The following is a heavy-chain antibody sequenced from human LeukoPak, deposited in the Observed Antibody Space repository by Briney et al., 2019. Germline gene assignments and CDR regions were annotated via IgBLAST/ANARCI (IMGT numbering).Heavy chain of an antibody. D-gene: IGHD2-2*02. CDR1: GGSISSYY. V-gene: IGHV4-34*01. J-gene: IGHJ4*02. CDR3: ARRGNCSSTSCYTGRRAYFDY. Sequence: SSETLSLTCSVSGGSISSYYWSWIRQPPGKGLEWIGEINHSGSTNYNPSLKSRVTISVDTSKNQFSLKLSSVTAADTAVYYCARRGNCSSTSCYTGRRAYFDYWGQGTLVTVSS. CDR2: INHSGST.